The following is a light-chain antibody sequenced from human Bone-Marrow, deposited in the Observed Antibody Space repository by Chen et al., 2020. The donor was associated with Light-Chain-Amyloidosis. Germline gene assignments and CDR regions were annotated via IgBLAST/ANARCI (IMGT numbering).Light chain of an antibody. V-gene: IGLV2-11*01. J-gene: IGLJ3*02. CDR1: SSDIGGYDY. CDR2: DDN. CDR3: CADAGTYPWL. Sequence: QSALTQPHSVSGSPGQSVTISCTGTSSDIGGYDYVSWYQQYPGTAPKLIIYDDNKRPSGVPDRSSASKSANTASLTISGLQADDESKYHCCADAGTYPWLFGGGTRLTVL.